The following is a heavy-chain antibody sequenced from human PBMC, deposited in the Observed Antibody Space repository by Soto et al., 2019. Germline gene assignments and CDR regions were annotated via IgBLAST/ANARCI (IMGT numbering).Heavy chain of an antibody. CDR1: GGSISSGGYY. Sequence: SETLSLTCTVSGGSISSGGYYWSWIRQHPGKGLEWIGYIYYSGSTYYNPSLKSRVTISVDTSKNQFSLKLSSVTAADTAVYYCARLEPQGGYFDYWGQGTLVTVS. CDR2: IYYSGST. V-gene: IGHV4-31*03. CDR3: ARLEPQGGYFDY. J-gene: IGHJ4*02. D-gene: IGHD1-1*01.